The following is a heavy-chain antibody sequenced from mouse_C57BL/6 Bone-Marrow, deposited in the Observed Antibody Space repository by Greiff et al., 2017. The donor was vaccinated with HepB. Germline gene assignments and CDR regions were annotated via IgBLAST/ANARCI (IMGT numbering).Heavy chain of an antibody. CDR1: GFTFSSYG. D-gene: IGHD4-1*01. Sequence: EVKLQESGGDLVKPGGSLKLSCAASGFTFSSYGMSWVRQTPDKRLEWVATISSGGSYTYYPDSVKGRFTISRDNAKNTLYLQMSSLKSEDTAMYYCARHNWDGAYWGQGTLVTVPA. CDR3: ARHNWDGAY. J-gene: IGHJ3*01. CDR2: ISSGGSYT. V-gene: IGHV5-6*01.